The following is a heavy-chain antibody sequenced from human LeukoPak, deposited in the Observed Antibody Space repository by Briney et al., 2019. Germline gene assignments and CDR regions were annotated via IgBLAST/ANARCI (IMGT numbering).Heavy chain of an antibody. Sequence: GGSLRLSCVGSGFTFSSYSMNWVRQAPGKGLEWVSSISSSSSYIYYADSVKGRFTISGDMAKSSLYLEMNSLRAGDTAVYYCASDLRWYTDYWGQGTLVTVSS. D-gene: IGHD4-23*01. CDR2: ISSSSSYI. J-gene: IGHJ4*02. V-gene: IGHV3-21*01. CDR1: GFTFSSYS. CDR3: ASDLRWYTDY.